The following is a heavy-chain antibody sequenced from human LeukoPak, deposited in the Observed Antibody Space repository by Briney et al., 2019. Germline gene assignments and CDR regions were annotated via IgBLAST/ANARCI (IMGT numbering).Heavy chain of an antibody. J-gene: IGHJ5*02. CDR3: ARDLGGDQLGKFDP. D-gene: IGHD7-27*01. Sequence: GGSLRLSCAASGFTFSSYWMSWVRQAPGKGLEWVAVISFDGSNKYYADSVKGRFTISRDNSKNTLYLQMNSLRAEDTAVYYCARDLGGDQLGKFDPWGQGTLVTVSS. V-gene: IGHV3-30-3*01. CDR2: ISFDGSNK. CDR1: GFTFSSYW.